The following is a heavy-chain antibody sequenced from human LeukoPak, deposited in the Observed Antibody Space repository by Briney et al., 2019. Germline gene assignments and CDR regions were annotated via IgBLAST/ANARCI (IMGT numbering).Heavy chain of an antibody. CDR1: GFPLRSQY. CDR3: AGGIVVVY. Sequence: PGGSLRLSCAASGFPLRSQYMSWGRQAPGKGLEWVSVIYSGGSTYYADSVKGRFTISRDNSKNTLYLQMNSLRAEDTAVYYCAGGIVVVYWGQGTLVTVSS. CDR2: IYSGGST. V-gene: IGHV3-53*01. D-gene: IGHD2-21*01. J-gene: IGHJ4*02.